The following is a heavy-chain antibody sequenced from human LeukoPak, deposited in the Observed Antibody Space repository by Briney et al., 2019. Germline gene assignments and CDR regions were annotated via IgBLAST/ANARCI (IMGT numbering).Heavy chain of an antibody. Sequence: GGSLRLSCAASGFTFSTYSMNWVRQSPVKGLEWVSVIYSGGDTFYADFVRGRFTISRDISKNLLYLQMNNLRVEDTAVYYCARGLVNSGTWDYFDYWGQGTLVTVSS. J-gene: IGHJ4*02. CDR3: ARGLVNSGTWDYFDY. CDR1: GFTFSTYS. V-gene: IGHV3-53*01. D-gene: IGHD3-9*01. CDR2: IYSGGDT.